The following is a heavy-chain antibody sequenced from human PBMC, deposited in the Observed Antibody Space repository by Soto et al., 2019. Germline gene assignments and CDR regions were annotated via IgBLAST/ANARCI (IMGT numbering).Heavy chain of an antibody. J-gene: IGHJ5*02. CDR1: GYTFTSYG. CDR2: ISAYNGNT. CDR3: ARHYDYVWGSYSYTPGFDP. V-gene: IGHV1-18*01. D-gene: IGHD3-16*02. Sequence: ASVKVSCKASGYTFTSYGISWVRQAPGQGLEWMGWISAYNGNTNYAQKLQGRVTMTTDTSTSTAYMELRSLRSDDTAVYYCARHYDYVWGSYSYTPGFDPWGQGTLVTVSS.